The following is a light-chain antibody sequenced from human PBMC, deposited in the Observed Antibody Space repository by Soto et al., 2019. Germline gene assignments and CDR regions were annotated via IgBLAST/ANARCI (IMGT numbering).Light chain of an antibody. V-gene: IGKV1-5*01. J-gene: IGKJ1*01. CDR1: QSVSNW. Sequence: DIQMTQSPSTLSASVGDRVTITCRASQSVSNWLAWYQQKPGKAPNLLIYDASSLESGVPSRFSGSGSGTEFTLTISSLQPDDFATYSCQQYTPNSRTFGQGTKVDIK. CDR2: DAS. CDR3: QQYTPNSRT.